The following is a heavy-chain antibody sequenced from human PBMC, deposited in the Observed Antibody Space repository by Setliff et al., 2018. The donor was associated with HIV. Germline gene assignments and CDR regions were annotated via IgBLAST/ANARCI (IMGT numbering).Heavy chain of an antibody. CDR2: IYSIGNT. D-gene: IGHD3-10*01. CDR1: NASINNSDHY. Sequence: SETLSLTCTVSNASINNSDHYWGWVRQPPGKGLEWIGYIYSIGNTYYNTSLKSRASISVDSSKNQFSLRLHSVTAADTALYYCARGLESGFNSGTDGFDIWGRGTLVTVSS. CDR3: ARGLESGFNSGTDGFDI. V-gene: IGHV4-39*01. J-gene: IGHJ3*02.